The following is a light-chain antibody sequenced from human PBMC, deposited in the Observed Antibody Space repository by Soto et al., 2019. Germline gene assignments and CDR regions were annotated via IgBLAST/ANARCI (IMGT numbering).Light chain of an antibody. CDR1: SSDVCGYNH. CDR2: AVS. V-gene: IGLV2-14*01. J-gene: IGLJ2*01. Sequence: QSALTQPASVSGSPGQSITISCTGSSSDVCGYNHVSWYQQHPGKAPKLMIYAVSNRPSGVSHRFSGSKSGKTASLNISGLKAEEEADYYCSSYTTSTTRIIFGGWTQLTVL. CDR3: SSYTTSTTRII.